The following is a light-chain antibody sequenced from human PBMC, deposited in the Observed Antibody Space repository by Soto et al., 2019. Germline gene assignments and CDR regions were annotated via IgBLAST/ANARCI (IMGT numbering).Light chain of an antibody. Sequence: QSVLTQPPSASGSPGQSVTISCTGTSSDVGGYDYVSWCQQHAGKAPKLMIYEVTKRPSGVPDRFSGSKSGNTASLTVSGLQAEDEADYYCSSYAASNNFVFGTGTKVTVL. CDR1: SSDVGGYDY. V-gene: IGLV2-8*01. CDR3: SSYAASNNFV. J-gene: IGLJ1*01. CDR2: EVT.